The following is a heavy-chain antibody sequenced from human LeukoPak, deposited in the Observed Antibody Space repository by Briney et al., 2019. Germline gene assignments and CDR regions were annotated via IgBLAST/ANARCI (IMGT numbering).Heavy chain of an antibody. V-gene: IGHV1-18*01. CDR2: ISAYNGNT. J-gene: IGHJ3*02. D-gene: IGHD1-7*01. CDR1: GYTFTSYG. CDR3: ARDPGGGITNWNYAGDAFDI. Sequence: ASVKVSCKASGYTFTSYGISWVRQAPGQGLEWMGWISAYNGNTNYAQKFQGRVTITADKSTSTAYMELSSLRSEDTAVYYCARDPGGGITNWNYAGDAFDIWGQGTMVTVSS.